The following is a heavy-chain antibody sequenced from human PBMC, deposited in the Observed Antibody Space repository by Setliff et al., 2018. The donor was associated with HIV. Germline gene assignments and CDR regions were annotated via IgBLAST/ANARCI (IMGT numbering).Heavy chain of an antibody. CDR2: IYHSGST. Sequence: SETLSLTCTVSGVSISSSSYYWGWIRQPPGKGLEWIANIYHSGSTHYNPSVKSRVTISVDTSKNQISLRLTSVTAADTALYYCARTRGTTENVFDIWGQGTMVTVSS. J-gene: IGHJ3*02. CDR1: GVSISSSSYY. CDR3: ARTRGTTENVFDI. D-gene: IGHD4-17*01. V-gene: IGHV4-39*07.